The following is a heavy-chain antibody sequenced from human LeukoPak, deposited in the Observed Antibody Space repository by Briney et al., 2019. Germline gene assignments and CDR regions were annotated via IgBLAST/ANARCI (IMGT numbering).Heavy chain of an antibody. V-gene: IGHV1-69*02. CDR3: ASIRQSPF. J-gene: IGHJ4*02. CDR1: GYTFTDYY. CDR2: IIPILGIA. D-gene: IGHD6-19*01. Sequence: SVKVSCRASGYTFTDYYIHWVRQAPGQGLEWMGRIIPILGIANYAQKFQGRVTITADKSTSTAYMELSSLRSEDTAVYYCASIRQSPFWGQGTLVTVSS.